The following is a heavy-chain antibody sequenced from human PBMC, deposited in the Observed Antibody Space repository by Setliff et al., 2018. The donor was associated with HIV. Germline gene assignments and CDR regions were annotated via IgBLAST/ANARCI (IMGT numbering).Heavy chain of an antibody. CDR2: IKKDGSEK. V-gene: IGHV3-7*01. Sequence: GGSLRLSCAASAFTFNGHWMSWVRQAPGKGLEWVANIKKDGSEKNLVDSVKDRFSISRDNAKNSLYLQMNSLRAEDAAVYYCAMTTVTTWGGGDEGYFELWGRGTLVTVSS. CDR1: AFTFNGHW. CDR3: AMTTVTTWGGGDEGYFEL. J-gene: IGHJ2*01. D-gene: IGHD4-17*01.